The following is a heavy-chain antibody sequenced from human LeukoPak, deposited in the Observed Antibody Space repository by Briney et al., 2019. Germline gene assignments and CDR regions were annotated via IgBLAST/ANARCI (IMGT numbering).Heavy chain of an antibody. D-gene: IGHD5-18*01. J-gene: IGHJ4*02. CDR1: GFTFNSYP. Sequence: GGSLRLSCSASGFTFNSYPVHWVRQAPGKGLEYVSGISRNGGSTYYAGSVKGRFTISRENAKNSLYLQMNSLRAGDTAVYYCARECGYSYGFLCYWGQGTLVTVSS. V-gene: IGHV3-64*04. CDR2: ISRNGGST. CDR3: ARECGYSYGFLCY.